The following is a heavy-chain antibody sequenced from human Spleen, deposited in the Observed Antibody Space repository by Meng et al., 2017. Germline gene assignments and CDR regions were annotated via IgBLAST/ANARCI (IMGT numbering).Heavy chain of an antibody. CDR3: AKDLWSCTSASCYANVFDV. CDR2: INSDGSSI. Sequence: GESLKISCAASGFTFSSYWMHWVRQAPGKGLEWVSRINSDGSSIRYADSVRGRFTISRDNAKNTLYLQMNSLRAEDTAVYYCAKDLWSCTSASCYANVFDVWGQGTMVTVSS. D-gene: IGHD2-2*01. J-gene: IGHJ3*01. CDR1: GFTFSSYW. V-gene: IGHV3-74*01.